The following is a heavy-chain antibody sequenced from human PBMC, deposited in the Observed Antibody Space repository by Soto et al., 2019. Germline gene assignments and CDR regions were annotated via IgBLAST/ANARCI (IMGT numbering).Heavy chain of an antibody. CDR2: IYYSGST. D-gene: IGHD3-10*01. Sequence: GKGLEWIGYIYYSGSTNYNPSLKSRLSMSVDTSKNQFSLELTSVTAADTAVYYCARIQFGSGCRLTSCSYGLDIRGKGTSVT. CDR3: ARIQFGSGCRLTSCSYGLDI. J-gene: IGHJ6*04. V-gene: IGHV4-59*01.